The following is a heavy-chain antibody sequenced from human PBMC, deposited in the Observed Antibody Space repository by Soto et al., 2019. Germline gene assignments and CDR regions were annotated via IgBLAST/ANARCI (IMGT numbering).Heavy chain of an antibody. CDR3: ARGPQTSDF. J-gene: IGHJ4*02. CDR1: GYTFTTYS. D-gene: IGHD2-2*01. Sequence: QVQLVQSGGEVKKPGASVKVSCKTSGYTFTTYSITWVRQAPGQGLEWVGWINTYNGQTHYAQKFQGILTVTADTSSGTVYMELRSLASDDTAVYYCARGPQTSDFWGQGTLVTVSS. CDR2: INTYNGQT. V-gene: IGHV1-18*04.